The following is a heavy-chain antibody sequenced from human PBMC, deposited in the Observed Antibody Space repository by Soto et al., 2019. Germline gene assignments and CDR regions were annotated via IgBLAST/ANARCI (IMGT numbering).Heavy chain of an antibody. Sequence: QLQLQESGSGLVRPSQTLSLTCGVSGGSINSGGYSWSWIRQPPGKGLEGIGYIYQSGSTFYNPSLKSSVSITEDRSKNQFFLNLTSVTAADTAIYFCARESRSSRYDTSGYSQYWYFDLWGRGTLVTVSS. J-gene: IGHJ2*01. CDR2: IYQSGST. V-gene: IGHV4-30-2*01. CDR3: ARESRSSRYDTSGYSQYWYFDL. D-gene: IGHD3-22*01. CDR1: GGSINSGGYS.